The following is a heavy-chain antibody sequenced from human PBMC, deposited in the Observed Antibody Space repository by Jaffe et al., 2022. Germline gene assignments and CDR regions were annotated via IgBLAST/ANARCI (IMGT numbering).Heavy chain of an antibody. V-gene: IGHV4-34*01. CDR3: ASKCTGGVCYATWFDP. D-gene: IGHD2-8*02. J-gene: IGHJ5*02. CDR1: GGSFSGYY. CDR2: INHSGST. Sequence: QVQLQQWGAGLLKPSETLSLTCAVYGGSFSGYYWSWIRQPPGKGLEWIGEINHSGSTNYNPSLKSRVTISVDTSKNQFSLKLSSVTAADTAVYYCASKCTGGVCYATWFDPWGQGTLVTVSS.